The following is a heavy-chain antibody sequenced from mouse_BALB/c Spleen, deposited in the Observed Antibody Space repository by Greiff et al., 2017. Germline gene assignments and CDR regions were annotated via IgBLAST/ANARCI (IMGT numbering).Heavy chain of an antibody. J-gene: IGHJ4*01. D-gene: IGHD2-10*02. Sequence: EVQLVESGGGLVQPGGSLRLSCATSGFTFTDYYMSWVRQPPGKALEWLGFIRNKANGYTTEYSASVKGRFTISRDNSQSILYLQMNTLRAEDSATYYCARDKGYGNYRAMDYWGQGTSVTVSS. V-gene: IGHV7-3*02. CDR1: GFTFTDYY. CDR2: IRNKANGYTT. CDR3: ARDKGYGNYRAMDY.